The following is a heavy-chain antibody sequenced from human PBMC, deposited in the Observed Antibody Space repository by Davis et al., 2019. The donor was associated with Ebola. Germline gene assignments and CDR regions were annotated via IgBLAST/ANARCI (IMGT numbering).Heavy chain of an antibody. CDR2: IWYDGSKR. CDR1: KFSFSSYA. CDR3: ARPMSNYGDYVGYFDY. J-gene: IGHJ4*02. D-gene: IGHD4-17*01. V-gene: IGHV3-33*01. Sequence: GGSLRLSCEASKFSFSSYAMHWVRQAPGKGLEWVAVIWYDGSKRYYGESMKGRFTISRDNAKNSLYLQMNSLRAEDTAVYYCARPMSNYGDYVGYFDYWGQGTLVTVSS.